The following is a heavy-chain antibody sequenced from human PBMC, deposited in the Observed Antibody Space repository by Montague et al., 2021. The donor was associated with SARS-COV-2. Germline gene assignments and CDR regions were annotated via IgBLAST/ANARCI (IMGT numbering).Heavy chain of an antibody. D-gene: IGHD3-10*01. J-gene: IGHJ6*03. V-gene: IGHV4-59*01. CDR3: ARGVLGSGYYYNSAYYYYFYTDG. CDR1: GGSISSYY. CDR2: IYYRGNT. Sequence: SETLSLTCTVSGGSISSYYWSWIRQAPGKGLEWIGYIYYRGNTNYKPSLKSRATISVDTFKKKVSLKVTSVTAADTAVYYCARGVLGSGYYYNSAYYYYFYTDGWGKGTTVTVSS.